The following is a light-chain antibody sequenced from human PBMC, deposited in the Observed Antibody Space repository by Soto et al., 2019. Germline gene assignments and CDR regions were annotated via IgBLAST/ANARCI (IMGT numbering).Light chain of an antibody. CDR1: QSLVQGDGKTY. CDR2: KVS. Sequence: DVVMTQSPLSLPVTLGQPASISCRSSQSLVQGDGKTYLNWCQQRPGQSPRRLIYKVSNRDSGVPDIFSDSGFSTCFTLQMRRVDPEFVRIYYCMQGRYWPPFAQRTKLEI. CDR3: MQGRYWPP. J-gene: IGKJ2*01. V-gene: IGKV2-30*02.